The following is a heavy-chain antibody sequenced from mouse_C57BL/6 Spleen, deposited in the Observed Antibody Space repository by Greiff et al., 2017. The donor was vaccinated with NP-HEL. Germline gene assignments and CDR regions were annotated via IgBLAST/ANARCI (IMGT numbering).Heavy chain of an antibody. CDR1: GFSLSTSGLG. V-gene: IGHV8-12*01. J-gene: IGHJ4*01. Sequence: QVTLKVSGPGILQSSQTLSLTCSFSGFSLSTSGLGVSWIRQPSGKGLEWLAHIYWDDDKRYNPSLKSRLTISTDTSRNQVFLKITSVDTADTATYYCARRAYYGSSSYYYAMDYWGQGTSVTVSS. D-gene: IGHD1-1*01. CDR3: ARRAYYGSSSYYYAMDY. CDR2: IYWDDDK.